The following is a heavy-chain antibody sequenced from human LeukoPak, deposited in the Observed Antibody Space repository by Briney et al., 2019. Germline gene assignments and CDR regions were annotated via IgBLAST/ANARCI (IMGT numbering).Heavy chain of an antibody. D-gene: IGHD3-16*01. V-gene: IGHV3-74*01. J-gene: IGHJ4*02. CDR2: INSDGSTT. CDR1: GYTFSTYW. CDR3: ARDLRGIGDETAY. Sequence: PGGSLRLSCAASGYTFSTYWVHWVRQAPGKGLVWVSRINSDGSTTSYADSVKGRFTISRDNAKNTLYLHMNSLRAEDTAVYYCARDLRGIGDETAYWGQGTLVTVSS.